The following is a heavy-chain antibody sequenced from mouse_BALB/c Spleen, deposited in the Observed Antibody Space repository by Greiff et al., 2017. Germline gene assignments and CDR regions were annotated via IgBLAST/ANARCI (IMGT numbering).Heavy chain of an antibody. CDR1: GYTFTSYY. Sequence: VQLQQSGPELVKPGASVRISCKASGYTFTSYYIHWVKQRPGQGLEWIGWIYPGNVNTKYNEKFKGKATLTADKSSSTAYMQLSSLTSEDSAVYFCARESSRSRLAYWGQGTLVTVSA. V-gene: IGHV1S56*01. CDR2: IYPGNVNT. CDR3: ARESSRSRLAY. D-gene: IGHD1-1*01. J-gene: IGHJ3*01.